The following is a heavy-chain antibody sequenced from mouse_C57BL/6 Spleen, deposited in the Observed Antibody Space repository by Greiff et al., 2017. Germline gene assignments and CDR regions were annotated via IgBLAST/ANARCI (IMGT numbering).Heavy chain of an antibody. D-gene: IGHD1-1*01. CDR1: GYTFTSYW. CDR3: ARRDYGSSYRDFDY. J-gene: IGHJ2*01. CDR2: IYPGSGST. Sequence: QVQLQQPGAELVKPGASVKMSCKASGYTFTSYWITWVKQRPGQGLEWIGDIYPGSGSTNYNEKFKSKATLTVDTSSSTAYMQLSSLTSEDSAVYYCARRDYGSSYRDFDYWGQGTTLTVSS. V-gene: IGHV1-55*01.